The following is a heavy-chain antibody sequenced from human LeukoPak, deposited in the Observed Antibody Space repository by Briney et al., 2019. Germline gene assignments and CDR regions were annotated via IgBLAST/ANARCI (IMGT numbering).Heavy chain of an antibody. CDR3: AKDRGPTTVQSVTDY. J-gene: IGHJ4*02. CDR1: GFTFSSYA. D-gene: IGHD4-17*01. V-gene: IGHV3-23*01. CDR2: ISGGGGST. Sequence: PGGSLRLSCAASGFTFSSYAMSWVRQAPGKGLEWVSAISGGGGSTYYADSVKGRFTISRDNSKNTLYLQINSLRAEDTAGYYCAKDRGPTTVQSVTDYWGQGILVTVSS.